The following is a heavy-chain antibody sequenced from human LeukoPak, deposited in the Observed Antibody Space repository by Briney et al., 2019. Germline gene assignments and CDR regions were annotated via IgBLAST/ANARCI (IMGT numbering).Heavy chain of an antibody. D-gene: IGHD3-10*01. V-gene: IGHV3-53*01. CDR2: IYSGGST. J-gene: IGHJ3*02. CDR1: GFTVSSNY. CDR3: ARAQLNQIWFSDAFDI. Sequence: GGSLRLSCAASGFTVSSNYMSWVRQAPGKGLEWVSVIYSGGSTYYADSVKGRFTISRDNSKNTLYLQMNSLRAEDTAVYYCARAQLNQIWFSDAFDIWGQGTMVTVSS.